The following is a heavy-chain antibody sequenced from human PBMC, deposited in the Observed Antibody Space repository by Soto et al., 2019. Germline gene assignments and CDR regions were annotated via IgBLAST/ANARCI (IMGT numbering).Heavy chain of an antibody. J-gene: IGHJ4*02. CDR2: IIPIFGTA. CDR3: ARVLSYYGSGSSYYFDY. V-gene: IGHV1-69*13. D-gene: IGHD3-10*01. Sequence: SVKVSCKASGGTFGSYAISWVRQAPGQGLEWMGGIIPIFGTANYAQKSQGRVTITADESTSTAYMELSSLRSEDTAVYYCARVLSYYGSGSSYYFDYWGKGTLVTVSS. CDR1: GGTFGSYA.